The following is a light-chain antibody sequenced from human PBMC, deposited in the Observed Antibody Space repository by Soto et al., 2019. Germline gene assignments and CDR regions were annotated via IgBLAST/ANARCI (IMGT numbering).Light chain of an antibody. CDR1: QRVSSC. V-gene: IGKV3-11*01. Sequence: EIVLTQSPATLSLSPGERATLSCRASQRVSSCLAWYQQKPGKAPRLLIYDASNRATGIPARFSGSGSGTDFTLTISSLEPEDFAVYYCQQRSNWPLTFGGGTKVEIK. CDR2: DAS. CDR3: QQRSNWPLT. J-gene: IGKJ4*01.